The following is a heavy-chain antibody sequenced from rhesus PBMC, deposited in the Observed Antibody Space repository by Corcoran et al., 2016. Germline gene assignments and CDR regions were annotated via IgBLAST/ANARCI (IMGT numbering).Heavy chain of an antibody. D-gene: IGHD6-13*01. V-gene: IGHV2-174*01. CDR2: IYWDDDK. CDR1: GFSISTSGMG. Sequence: QVTLKESGPALVKPTQTLTLTCTFSGFSISTSGMGVGWIRQPPGKALEWQALIYWDDDKHYSTSLKRRLTSSKDTSKNQVVLTMTNMDPVDTATYYCARRRGIAAFDYWGQGVLVTVSS. J-gene: IGHJ4*01. CDR3: ARRRGIAAFDY.